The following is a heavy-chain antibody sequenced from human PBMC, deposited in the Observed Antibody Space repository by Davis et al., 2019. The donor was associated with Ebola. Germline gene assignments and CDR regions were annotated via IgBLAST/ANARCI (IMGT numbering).Heavy chain of an antibody. D-gene: IGHD2-2*01. J-gene: IGHJ6*02. CDR1: GGSFSGYY. V-gene: IGHV4-34*01. CDR2: INHSGNT. Sequence: MPSETLSLTCAVYGGSFSGYYWSWIRQPPGKGLEWIGEINHSGNTNYNPSLKSRVTISVDTSKNQFSLKLSSVTAADTAVYYCARDQGYCSSTSCYRYYGMDVWGQGTTVTVSS. CDR3: ARDQGYCSSTSCYRYYGMDV.